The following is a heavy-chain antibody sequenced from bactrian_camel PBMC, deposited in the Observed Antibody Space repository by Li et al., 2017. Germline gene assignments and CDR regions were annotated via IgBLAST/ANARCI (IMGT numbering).Heavy chain of an antibody. D-gene: IGHD4*01. Sequence: DVQLVESGGGLVQPGGSLKLSCAASGFTFSKYALSWVRQTPEKGFEWVVHISPLGSTKYADSVKGRFTVSQASNKNIVYLQMNNPKPEDTAMYYCASAGTRVWEDCRGQGTQVTVS. CDR1: GFTFSKYA. V-gene: IGHV3S10*01. CDR3: ASAGTRVWEDC. CDR2: ISPLGST. J-gene: IGHJ4*01.